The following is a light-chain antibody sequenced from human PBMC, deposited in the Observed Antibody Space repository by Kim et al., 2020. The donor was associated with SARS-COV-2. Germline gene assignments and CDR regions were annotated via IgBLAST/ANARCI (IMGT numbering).Light chain of an antibody. Sequence: GQRVTISCSGSSSNIGSNTVNWYQQLPGTAPKLLIYSNNQRPSGVPDRFSGSKSGTSASLAISGLQSEDEADYYCAAWDDSLNSRVFGTGTKVTVL. V-gene: IGLV1-44*01. CDR1: SSNIGSNT. J-gene: IGLJ1*01. CDR2: SNN. CDR3: AAWDDSLNSRV.